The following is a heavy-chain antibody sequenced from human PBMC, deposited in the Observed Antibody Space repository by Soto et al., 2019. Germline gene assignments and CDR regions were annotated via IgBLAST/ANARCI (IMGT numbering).Heavy chain of an antibody. CDR2: IYYSGST. J-gene: IGHJ5*02. CDR3: AREEVCSSTSCYFNWFDP. V-gene: IGHV4-61*01. D-gene: IGHD2-2*01. CDR1: GGSVISGSYC. Sequence: SETLSLTCTVSGGSVISGSYCFICIRQPPWNGLEWIGYIYYSGSTNYNPSLKSRVTISVDTSKNQFSLKLSSVTAADTAVYYCAREEVCSSTSCYFNWFDPWGQGTLVTVSS.